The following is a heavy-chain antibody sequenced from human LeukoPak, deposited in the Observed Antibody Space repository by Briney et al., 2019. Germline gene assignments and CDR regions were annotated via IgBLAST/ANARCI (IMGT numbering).Heavy chain of an antibody. CDR2: INHSGST. CDR3: ARVRYDSSGYLSSGVYFDY. D-gene: IGHD3-22*01. CDR1: GGSFSGYY. Sequence: PSETLSLTCAVYGGSFSGYYWSWIRQPPGKGLEWIGEINHSGSTNYNPSLKSRVTISVDTSKNQFSLKLSSVTAADTAVYYCARVRYDSSGYLSSGVYFDYWGQGTLVTVSS. J-gene: IGHJ4*02. V-gene: IGHV4-34*01.